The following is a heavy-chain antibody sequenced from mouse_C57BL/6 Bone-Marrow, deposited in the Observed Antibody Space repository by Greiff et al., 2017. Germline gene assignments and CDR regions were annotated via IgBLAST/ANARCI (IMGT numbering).Heavy chain of an antibody. V-gene: IGHV1-19*01. D-gene: IGHD2-1*01. CDR3: AHGNRVFDV. CDR2: INPYNGGT. CDR1: GYTFTDYY. Sequence: VQLKESGPVLVKPGASVKMSCKASGYTFTDYYMNWVKPSHGKSLEWIGVINPYNGGTSYNQKFKGKATLTVDKSSSTAYMELNSLTSEDSAVYYCAHGNRVFDVWGTGTTVTVSS. J-gene: IGHJ1*03.